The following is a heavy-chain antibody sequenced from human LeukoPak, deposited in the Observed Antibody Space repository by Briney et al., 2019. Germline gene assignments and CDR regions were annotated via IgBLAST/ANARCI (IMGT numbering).Heavy chain of an antibody. V-gene: IGHV4-34*01. CDR1: GGSFSGYY. J-gene: IGHJ5*02. Sequence: SEPLSLTCAVYGGSFSGYYWSWIRQPPGKWLEWIGEINHSGSTNYNPSLKSRVTISVDTSKNQYSLKLSAVTAADTAVYYCARGTPKYFDWLSNWFDPWGQGTLVTVSS. CDR3: ARGTPKYFDWLSNWFDP. D-gene: IGHD3-9*01. CDR2: INHSGST.